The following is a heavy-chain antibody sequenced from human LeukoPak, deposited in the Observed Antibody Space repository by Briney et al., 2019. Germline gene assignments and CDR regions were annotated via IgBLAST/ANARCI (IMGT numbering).Heavy chain of an antibody. CDR2: IIPIFGTA. CDR1: GGTSSSYA. V-gene: IGHV1-69*05. D-gene: IGHD4-11*01. J-gene: IGHJ5*02. Sequence: GASVKVSCKASGGTSSSYAISWVRQAPGQGLEWMGGIIPIFGTANYAQKFQGRVTITTDESTSTAYMELSSLRSEDTAVYYCARDRGTKGSIWFDPWGQGTLVTVSS. CDR3: ARDRGTKGSIWFDP.